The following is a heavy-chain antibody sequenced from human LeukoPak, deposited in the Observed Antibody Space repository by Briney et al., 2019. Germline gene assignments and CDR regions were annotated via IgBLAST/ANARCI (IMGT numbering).Heavy chain of an antibody. CDR2: ISYDGSNK. CDR1: GFTFSSYG. D-gene: IGHD4-11*01. CDR3: ARAFSNYDYYYYMDV. Sequence: GRSLRLSCAASGFTFSSYGMHWVRQAPGKGLEWVAVISYDGSNKYYADSVKGRFTISRDNSKNTLYLQMNSLRAEDTAVYYCARAFSNYDYYYYMDVWGKGTTVTVSS. J-gene: IGHJ6*03. V-gene: IGHV3-30*03.